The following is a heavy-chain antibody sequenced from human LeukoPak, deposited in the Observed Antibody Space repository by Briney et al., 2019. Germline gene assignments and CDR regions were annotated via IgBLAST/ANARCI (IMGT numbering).Heavy chain of an antibody. CDR2: IWYDGSNK. J-gene: IGHJ4*02. D-gene: IGHD4-11*01. Sequence: PGRSLRLSCAASGFTFSSYGMHWVRQAPGKGLEWVAVIWYDGSNKYYADSVKGRFTISRDNFKNTLYLQMNSLRAEDTAVYYCARSPADYSNYYFDYWGQGTLVTVSS. V-gene: IGHV3-33*01. CDR3: ARSPADYSNYYFDY. CDR1: GFTFSSYG.